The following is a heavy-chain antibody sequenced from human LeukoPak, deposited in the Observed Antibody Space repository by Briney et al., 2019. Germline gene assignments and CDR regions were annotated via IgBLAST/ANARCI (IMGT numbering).Heavy chain of an antibody. J-gene: IGHJ6*03. CDR2: IKTKSEDDAT. CDR1: GFSISDFD. CDR3: ARSGRGVDSFYFYMDV. V-gene: IGHV3-73*01. D-gene: IGHD3-10*01. Sequence: PGGSLRLSCAASGFSISDFDVHWVRQASGKGLEWVARIKTKSEDDATAYAASVKGRFTISRDNAKNSLYLQMNSLRAEDTAVYYCARSGRGVDSFYFYMDVWGKGTTVTVSS.